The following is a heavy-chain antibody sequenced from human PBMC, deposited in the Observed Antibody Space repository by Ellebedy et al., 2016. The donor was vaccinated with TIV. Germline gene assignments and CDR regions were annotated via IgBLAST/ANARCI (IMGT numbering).Heavy chain of an antibody. CDR2: IYYSGST. V-gene: IGHV4-31*03. D-gene: IGHD1-26*01. CDR3: ARVIVGATGEQFDY. J-gene: IGHJ4*02. CDR1: GGSISSGGYY. Sequence: SETLSLTXTVSGGSISSGGYYWSWIRQHPGKGLEWIGYIYYSGSTYYNPSLKSRVTISVDTSKNQFSLKLSSVTAADTAVYYCARVIVGATGEQFDYWGQGTLVTVSS.